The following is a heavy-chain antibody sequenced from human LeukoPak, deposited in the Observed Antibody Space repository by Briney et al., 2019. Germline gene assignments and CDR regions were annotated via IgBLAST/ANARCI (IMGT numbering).Heavy chain of an antibody. CDR3: ARVQGSDTSGSFDH. Sequence: ASVKVSCKTSGYTFISHDINWVRQATGQGLEWMGWMDPNSGNTGYAQRFQGRVTLTRSTSLSEAYMELTSPKFEDTAVYYCARVQGSDTSGSFDHWGQGTLVTVSS. CDR1: GYTFISHD. J-gene: IGHJ4*02. CDR2: MDPNSGNT. D-gene: IGHD1-26*01. V-gene: IGHV1-8*01.